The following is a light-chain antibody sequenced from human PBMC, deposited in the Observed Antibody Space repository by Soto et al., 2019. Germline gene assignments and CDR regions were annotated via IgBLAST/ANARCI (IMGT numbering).Light chain of an antibody. CDR2: AAS. CDR3: QHYYTCPWT. J-gene: IGKJ1*01. V-gene: IGKV1-8*01. Sequence: AIRMTQSPSSLSASTGDRVTITCRASQGISNYLAWYQQRPGKAPRVLIHAASTLQGGVPSRFSGSGSGTYFTLTITYLQAEDFATYYCQHYYTCPWTFGQGTGVEIK. CDR1: QGISNY.